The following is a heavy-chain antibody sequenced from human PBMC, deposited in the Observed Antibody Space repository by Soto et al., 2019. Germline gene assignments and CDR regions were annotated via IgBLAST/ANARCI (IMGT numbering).Heavy chain of an antibody. V-gene: IGHV4-39*01. Sequence: ETLSLTSTVSGDSMSNGNYHWGWTRQPPGKGLEWIGTVYSNGHTYHNPSLKSRLAMAVDTSKNQFSLSLISVTAADTAVYFCASLTNGRPGDVWGQGTLVTVSS. J-gene: IGHJ4*02. CDR3: ASLTNGRPGDV. D-gene: IGHD2-8*01. CDR2: VYSNGHT. CDR1: GDSMSNGNYH.